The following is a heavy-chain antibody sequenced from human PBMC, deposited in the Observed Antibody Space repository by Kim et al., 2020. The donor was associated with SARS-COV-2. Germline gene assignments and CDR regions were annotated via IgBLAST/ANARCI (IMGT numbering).Heavy chain of an antibody. CDR2: IDGGGGAT. V-gene: IGHV3-23*01. CDR3: ANRRGSHSGSGYMDV. CDR1: GFSFSMYG. J-gene: IGHJ6*02. Sequence: GGSLRLSCAASGFSFSMYGMNWVRQAPGKGLEWVSAIDGGGGATFDADSVKGRFTISRDNSKNTLYLQMNGLRADDTAVYYCANRRGSHSGSGYMDVWGQGTTVTVSS. D-gene: IGHD3-10*01.